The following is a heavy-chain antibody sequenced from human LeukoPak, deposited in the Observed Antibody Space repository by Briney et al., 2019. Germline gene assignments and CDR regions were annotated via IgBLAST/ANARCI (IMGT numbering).Heavy chain of an antibody. D-gene: IGHD4-23*01. Sequence: GGFLRLSCAASGYTFSDHYIDWVRQAPGKGLEWVGHTRNKANNYATDYAASVKGRFTISRDGSRNSVYLQMNSLKTEDTAVYYCTRWRSGTSDWGQGTLVTVSS. CDR3: TRWRSGTSD. V-gene: IGHV3-72*01. CDR1: GYTFSDHY. J-gene: IGHJ4*02. CDR2: TRNKANNYAT.